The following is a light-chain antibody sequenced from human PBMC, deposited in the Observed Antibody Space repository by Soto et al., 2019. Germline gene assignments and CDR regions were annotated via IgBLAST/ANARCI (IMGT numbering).Light chain of an antibody. J-gene: IGKJ2*01. Sequence: DIVMTQSPDSLAVSLGERATINCKSSQSVLYSSNNKNYLAWYQQRPGQPPKLLIYWASTRESGVPDRFSGSGSGTDFTLTITSLQADDVAVYYCQQYEITPPTFGQGTKLEIK. CDR2: WAS. CDR3: QQYEITPPT. CDR1: QSVLYSSNNKNY. V-gene: IGKV4-1*01.